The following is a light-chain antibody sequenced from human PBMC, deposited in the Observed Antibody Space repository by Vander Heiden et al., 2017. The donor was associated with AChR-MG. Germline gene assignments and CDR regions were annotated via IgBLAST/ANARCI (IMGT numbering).Light chain of an antibody. Sequence: DIQLSQDSSTLSASVGDRVTITCRASQSISNWLAWYQQTPGKAPKLLIYKACSLETAVPSRFSGSGSGTEFTLTISSLQPDDSATYYFQQYKSYPYSFGQGTKLEIK. CDR3: QQYKSYPYS. CDR1: QSISNW. V-gene: IGKV1-5*03. J-gene: IGKJ2*03. CDR2: KAC.